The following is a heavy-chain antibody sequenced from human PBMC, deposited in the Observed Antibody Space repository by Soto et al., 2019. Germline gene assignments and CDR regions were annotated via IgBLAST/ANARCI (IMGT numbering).Heavy chain of an antibody. J-gene: IGHJ6*02. D-gene: IGHD1-1*01. CDR2: ISYSGST. CDR1: GGSISSGGYY. Sequence: QVQLQESGPGLVKPSQTLSLTCTVSGGSISSGGYYWSWIHQHPGKGLEWIGYISYSGSTYYNPSLKSRVTLLVDTSENQFSLKLSSVTAADTAVYYCARDRNDYYYGMDVWGQGTTVTVSS. CDR3: ARDRNDYYYGMDV. V-gene: IGHV4-31*03.